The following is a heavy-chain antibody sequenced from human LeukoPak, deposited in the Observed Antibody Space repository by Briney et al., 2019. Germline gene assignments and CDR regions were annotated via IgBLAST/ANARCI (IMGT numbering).Heavy chain of an antibody. V-gene: IGHV3-7*01. J-gene: IGHJ4*02. D-gene: IGHD3-16*01. CDR2: IKQDGSEK. Sequence: GGSLRLSCAASGFTFSNYWMSRVRQAPGKGLEWVANIKQDGSEKYYVDSVKGRFTISRDNAKNSLYLQMNSLRVEDTAVYYCARRGTFGGNDYWGQGTLVTVSS. CDR1: GFTFSNYW. CDR3: ARRGTFGGNDY.